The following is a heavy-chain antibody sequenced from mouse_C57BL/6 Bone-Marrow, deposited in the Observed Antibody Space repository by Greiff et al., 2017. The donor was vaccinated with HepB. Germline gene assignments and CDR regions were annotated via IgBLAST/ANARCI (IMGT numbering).Heavy chain of an antibody. D-gene: IGHD1-1*01. V-gene: IGHV1-5*01. CDR2: IYPGNSDT. CDR3: TRGYGSSPYYAMDY. CDR1: GYTFTSYW. J-gene: IGHJ4*01. Sequence: EVMLVESGTVLARPGASVKMSCKTSGYTFTSYWMHWVKQRPGQGLEWIGAIYPGNSDTSYNQKFKGKAKLTAVTSASTAYMELSSLTNEDSAVYYCTRGYGSSPYYAMDYWGQGTSVTVSS.